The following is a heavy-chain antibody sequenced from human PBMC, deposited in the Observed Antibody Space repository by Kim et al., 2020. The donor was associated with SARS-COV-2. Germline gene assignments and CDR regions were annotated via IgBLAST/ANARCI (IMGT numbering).Heavy chain of an antibody. CDR2: ISYGSTQI. V-gene: IGHV3-21*06. Sequence: GGSLRLSCVASGFTFSSYSMNWVRQAPGKGLEWVSSISYGSTQIYYADSVKGRFTISRDNAKNSLYLQMNSLRDEDTAVYYCACREGYTDYWGQGALVTVSS. D-gene: IGHD5-18*01. J-gene: IGHJ4*02. CDR1: GFTFSSYS. CDR3: ACREGYTDY.